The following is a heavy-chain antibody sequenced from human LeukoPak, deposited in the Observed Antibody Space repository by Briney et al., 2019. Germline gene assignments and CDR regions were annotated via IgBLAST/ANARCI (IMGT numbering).Heavy chain of an antibody. J-gene: IGHJ4*02. Sequence: PSETLSLTCTVSGGSISSSSYYWGWIRQPPGKGLEWIGSIYYSGSTYYNPSLKSRVTISVDTSKNQFSLKLSSVTAADTAVYYCARDNVLRFLEWLYYFDYWGQGTLVTVSS. CDR1: GGSISSSSYY. D-gene: IGHD3-3*01. CDR3: ARDNVLRFLEWLYYFDY. CDR2: IYYSGST. V-gene: IGHV4-39*07.